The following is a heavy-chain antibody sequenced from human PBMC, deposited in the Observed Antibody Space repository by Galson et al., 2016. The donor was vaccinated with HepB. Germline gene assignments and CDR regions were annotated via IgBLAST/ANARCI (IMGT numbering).Heavy chain of an antibody. CDR2: IYPADSDS. CDR3: ARRVWVGPTSNYFDY. J-gene: IGHJ4*02. V-gene: IGHV5-51*01. Sequence: QSGAEVKKPGESLKISCKGSGYNFTNYWIAWVRQMPGKGLEWMGIIYPADSDSRFSPSFQGQVTISADKSISAAYLQWTRLKASDTAIYYCARRVWVGPTSNYFDYWGRGTLVTGSS. CDR1: GYNFTNYW. D-gene: IGHD1-26*01.